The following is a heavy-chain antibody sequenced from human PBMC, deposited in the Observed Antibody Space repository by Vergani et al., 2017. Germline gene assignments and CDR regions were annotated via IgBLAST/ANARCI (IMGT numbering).Heavy chain of an antibody. CDR2: IRYDGSNK. D-gene: IGHD3-3*01. Sequence: QVQLVESGGGVVQPGGSLRLSCAASGFTFSSYGMHWVRQAPGKGLEWVAFIRYDGSNKYYADSVKGRFTISRDNSKNTLYLQMNSLRAEDTAVYYCAKDLGFLGWLYYGMDVWGQGTTVTVSS. CDR3: AKDLGFLGWLYYGMDV. V-gene: IGHV3-30*02. J-gene: IGHJ6*02. CDR1: GFTFSSYG.